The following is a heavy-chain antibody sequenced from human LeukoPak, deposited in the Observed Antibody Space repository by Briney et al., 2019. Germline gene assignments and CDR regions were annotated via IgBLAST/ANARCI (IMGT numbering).Heavy chain of an antibody. V-gene: IGHV3-48*02. J-gene: IGHJ5*02. D-gene: IGHD4-17*01. CDR3: ARLYGDYEGGWFDP. Sequence: PGGSLRLSCAASGFTFSSYSMNWVRQAPGKGLEWVSYISSSSSTIYYADSVKGRFTISRDNAKNPLYLQMNSLRDEDTAVYYCARLYGDYEGGWFDPWGQGTLVTVSS. CDR2: ISSSSSTI. CDR1: GFTFSSYS.